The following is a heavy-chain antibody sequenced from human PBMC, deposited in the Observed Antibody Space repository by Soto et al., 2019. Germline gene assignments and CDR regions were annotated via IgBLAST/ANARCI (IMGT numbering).Heavy chain of an antibody. CDR2: IIPIFGTA. CDR3: ARAGYCSGGSCYSLSFYNWFDP. CDR1: GGTFSSYA. Sequence: GASVKVSCKASGGTFSSYAISWVRQAPGQGLEWMGGIIPIFGTANYAQKFQGRVTITADESTSTAYMELSSLRSEDTAVYYCARAGYCSGGSCYSLSFYNWFDPGGQGTLVTVSS. V-gene: IGHV1-69*13. J-gene: IGHJ5*02. D-gene: IGHD2-15*01.